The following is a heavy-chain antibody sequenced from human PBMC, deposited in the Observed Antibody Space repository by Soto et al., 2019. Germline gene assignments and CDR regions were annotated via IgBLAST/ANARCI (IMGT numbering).Heavy chain of an antibody. Sequence: GASVKVSCKASGSPFTIYPMHWVRQAPGQGLEWMGWINAGNGDTKYSQKFQGRVTITRDTSESTAYMELSSLRSEDTAVYHCARDWNSYDSSGSGCYWEKGTLVTVSS. CDR3: ARDWNSYDSSGSGCY. J-gene: IGHJ4*02. V-gene: IGHV1-3*01. D-gene: IGHD3-22*01. CDR2: INAGNGDT. CDR1: GSPFTIYP.